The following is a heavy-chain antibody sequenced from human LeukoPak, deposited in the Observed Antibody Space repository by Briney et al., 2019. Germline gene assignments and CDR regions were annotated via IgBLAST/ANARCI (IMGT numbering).Heavy chain of an antibody. CDR2: ISSSGSTI. J-gene: IGHJ4*02. V-gene: IGHV3-48*03. CDR1: GYTFSSYE. D-gene: IGHD4-17*01. CDR3: ASLNGYGDYVGNYFDY. Sequence: GGALRLSCEAPGYTFSSYEMNWVRQAPGTGLEWVSYISSSGSTIFYADSVKGRFTISRDNAKISLYLQMNSLRAEDTAVYYCASLNGYGDYVGNYFDYWGQGTLVTVSS.